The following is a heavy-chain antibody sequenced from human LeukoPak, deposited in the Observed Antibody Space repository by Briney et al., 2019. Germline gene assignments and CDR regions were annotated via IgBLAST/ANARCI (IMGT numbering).Heavy chain of an antibody. J-gene: IGHJ4*02. CDR2: ISGSGGST. D-gene: IGHD5-18*01. CDR1: GFTFSSYA. CDR3: AKDRGWIQLWSTFDY. Sequence: GGSLRLSCAASGFTFSSYAMSWVRQAPGKGLEWVSAISGSGGSTYYADSVKGRFTISRDNSKNTLYLQMNSLRAEDTAVYYCAKDRGWIQLWSTFDYWGQGTLVTVSS. V-gene: IGHV3-23*01.